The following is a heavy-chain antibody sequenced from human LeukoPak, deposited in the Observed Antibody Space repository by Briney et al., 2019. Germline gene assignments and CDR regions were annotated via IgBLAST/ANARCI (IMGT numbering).Heavy chain of an antibody. V-gene: IGHV3-30*02. CDR3: AKAGGIAVAGTFDY. CDR1: GFTFSSYG. Sequence: TGGSLRLSCAASGFTFSSYGMHWVRQAPGKGLEWVAVIWYDGSNKYYADSVKGRFTISRDNSKNTLYLQMNSLRAEDTAVYYCAKAGGIAVAGTFDYWGQGTLVTVSS. CDR2: IWYDGSNK. J-gene: IGHJ4*02. D-gene: IGHD6-19*01.